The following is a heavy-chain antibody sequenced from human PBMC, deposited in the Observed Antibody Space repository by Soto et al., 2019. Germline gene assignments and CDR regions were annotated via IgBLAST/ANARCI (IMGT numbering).Heavy chain of an antibody. CDR3: ARGTALYYYDSSGSTSYYGMDV. V-gene: IGHV1-2*04. CDR2: INPNSGGT. D-gene: IGHD3-22*01. CDR1: GYTFTGYY. Sequence: ASVKVSCKASGYTFTGYYMHWVRQAPGQGLEWMGWINPNSGGTNYAQKFQGWVTMTRDTPISAAYMELSRLRSDDTAVYYCARGTALYYYDSSGSTSYYGMDVWGQGTTVTVSS. J-gene: IGHJ6*02.